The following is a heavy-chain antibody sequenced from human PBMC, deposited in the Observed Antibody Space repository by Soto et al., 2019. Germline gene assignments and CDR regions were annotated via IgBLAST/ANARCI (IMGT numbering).Heavy chain of an antibody. V-gene: IGHV3-74*01. Sequence: GGSLRLSCAASGFTFISYCIHWVRQAPLKVLLLFSLINIYLSTTSYTDSVKGLFTISRDNANNTLYLQINILRFYYTAVYYCAIEGLHDVFDMWGQGTMVTVSS. CDR1: GFTFISYC. CDR2: INIYLSTT. D-gene: IGHD2-21*01. J-gene: IGHJ3*02. CDR3: AIEGLHDVFDM.